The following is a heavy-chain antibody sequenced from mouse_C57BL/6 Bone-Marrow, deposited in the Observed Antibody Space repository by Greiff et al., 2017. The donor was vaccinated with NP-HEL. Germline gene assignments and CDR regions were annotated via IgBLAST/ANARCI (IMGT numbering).Heavy chain of an antibody. D-gene: IGHD2-1*01. V-gene: IGHV1-66*01. J-gene: IGHJ4*01. CDR3: AREGVYYGNYVYAMDY. Sequence: QVQLKESGPELVKPGASVKISCKASGYSFTSYYIHWVKQRPGQGLEWIGWIYPGSGNTKYHEKFKGKATLTADTSSSTAYMQRSSLTSEDSAVYYCAREGVYYGNYVYAMDYWGQGTSVTVSS. CDR2: IYPGSGNT. CDR1: GYSFTSYY.